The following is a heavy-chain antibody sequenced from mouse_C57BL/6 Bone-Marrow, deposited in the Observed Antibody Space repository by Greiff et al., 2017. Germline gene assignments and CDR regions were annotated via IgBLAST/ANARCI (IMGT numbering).Heavy chain of an antibody. V-gene: IGHV2-2*01. J-gene: IGHJ1*03. D-gene: IGHD1-1*01. Sequence: QVQLKESGPGLVQPSQSLSITCTVSGFSLTSYGVHWVRQSPGKGLEWLGVIWSGGSTDYNAAFISRLSISKDNSKSQVFFKMNSLQADDTAIYYCARESYGRYFDVWGTGTTVTVSS. CDR1: GFSLTSYG. CDR2: IWSGGST. CDR3: ARESYGRYFDV.